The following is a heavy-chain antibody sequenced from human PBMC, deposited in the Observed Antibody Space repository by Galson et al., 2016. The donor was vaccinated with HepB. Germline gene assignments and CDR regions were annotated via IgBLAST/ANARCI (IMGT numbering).Heavy chain of an antibody. V-gene: IGHV3-23*01. D-gene: IGHD3-10*01. J-gene: IGHJ4*02. Sequence: SLRLSCAASGFSFSNSGMSWVRQPPGRGLEWVSGITRSGDATHYADIVKGRFTISRDNSKNTLYLQMNSLRVEDTAIYYCAREGRGFDFDCWGQGTLVTVSS. CDR1: GFSFSNSG. CDR3: AREGRGFDFDC. CDR2: ITRSGDAT.